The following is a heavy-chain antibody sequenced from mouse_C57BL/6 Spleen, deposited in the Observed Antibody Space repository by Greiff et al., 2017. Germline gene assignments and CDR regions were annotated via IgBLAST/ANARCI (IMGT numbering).Heavy chain of an antibody. CDR3: AWTLYHD. J-gene: IGHJ2*01. CDR2: ILPGSGST. CDR1: GYTFTGYW. D-gene: IGHD2-1*01. Sequence: QVQLQQSGAELMKPGASVKLSCKATGYTFTGYWIEWVKQRPGHGLEWIGEILPGSGSTNYNEKFKGKATLTADTSSNTAYMQLSILTTEDSAIYYGAWTLYHDGGQGTTLTVSS. V-gene: IGHV1-9*01.